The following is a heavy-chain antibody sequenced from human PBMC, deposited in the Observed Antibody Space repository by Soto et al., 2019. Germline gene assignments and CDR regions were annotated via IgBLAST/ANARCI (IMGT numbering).Heavy chain of an antibody. V-gene: IGHV4-4*07. CDR1: GGSISNDY. CDR2: IYTSGNT. D-gene: IGHD1-1*01. CDR3: ARDGNDDNGSAFEH. Sequence: QVQLQESGPGLVKPSETLSLTCTVSGGSISNDYWSWIRQPAGTGLEWIGRIYTSGNTNYNASLKGGVTKCVDMSKIQVSVKLSSVAAADTAVYYCARDGNDDNGSAFEHWGQGTLVTVSS. J-gene: IGHJ5*02.